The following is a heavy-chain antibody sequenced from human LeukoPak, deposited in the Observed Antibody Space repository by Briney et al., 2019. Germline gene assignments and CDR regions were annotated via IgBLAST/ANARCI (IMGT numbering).Heavy chain of an antibody. V-gene: IGHV1-46*01. CDR1: GYSFTSYY. D-gene: IGHD3-22*01. CDR2: INPSGGST. J-gene: IGHJ4*02. CDR3: ARGSGYYCIH. Sequence: GASVKVSCKAYGYSFTSYYMHWVRQAPGQGLEWMGIINPSGGSTSYAEKFQGRVIMTRDMSTSTDYMELSSLISEDTAVYYCARGSGYYCIHWGQGTLVTVSS.